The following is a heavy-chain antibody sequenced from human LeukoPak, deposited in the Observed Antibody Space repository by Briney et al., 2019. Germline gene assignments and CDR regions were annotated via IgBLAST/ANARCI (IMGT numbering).Heavy chain of an antibody. Sequence: GGSLRLSCAASGFTFDDYGMSWVRRAPGKGLEWVSGINWNGGSTGYADSVEGRFTISRDNAKNSLYLRMNSLRAEDTALYYCARLFADGWFDPWGQGTLVTVSS. CDR2: INWNGGST. CDR3: ARLFADGWFDP. D-gene: IGHD5-24*01. V-gene: IGHV3-20*04. J-gene: IGHJ5*02. CDR1: GFTFDDYG.